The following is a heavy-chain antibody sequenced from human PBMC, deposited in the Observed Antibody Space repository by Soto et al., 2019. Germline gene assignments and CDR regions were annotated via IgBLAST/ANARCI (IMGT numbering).Heavy chain of an antibody. CDR2: ISWNSGSI. V-gene: IGHV3-9*01. CDR1: GFTFDDYA. D-gene: IGHD3-22*01. Sequence: EVQLVESGGGLVQPGRFLRLSCAASGFTFDDYAMHWVRQAPGKGLEWVSGISWNSGSIGYADSVKGRFTISRDSAKNSLYLQMNSLRTEDTALYYCAKESVRSRYHLMRMGNDALDMWGQGTMVTVSS. J-gene: IGHJ3*02. CDR3: AKESVRSRYHLMRMGNDALDM.